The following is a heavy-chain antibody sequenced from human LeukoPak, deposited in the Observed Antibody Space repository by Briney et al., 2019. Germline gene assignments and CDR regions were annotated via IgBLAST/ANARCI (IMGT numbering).Heavy chain of an antibody. D-gene: IGHD3-10*01. V-gene: IGHV4-34*01. CDR3: ARVFRFGEWYNWFDP. Sequence: SETLSPTCAVYGGSFSGYYWSWIRQPPGKGLEWIGEINHSGSTNYNPSLKSRVTISVDTSKNQFSLKLSSVTAVDTAVYYCARVFRFGEWYNWFDPWGQGTLVTVSS. CDR1: GGSFSGYY. J-gene: IGHJ5*02. CDR2: INHSGST.